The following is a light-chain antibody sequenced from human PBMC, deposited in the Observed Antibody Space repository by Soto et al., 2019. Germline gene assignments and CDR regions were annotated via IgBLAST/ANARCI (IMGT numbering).Light chain of an antibody. CDR3: AAWDDSRLGSWV. CDR2: SND. V-gene: IGLV1-44*01. J-gene: IGLJ3*02. Sequence: QSVLTQPPSASGTPGQRVTISCSGSSSNIGSNNVNWYQQVPGTAPKLLVYSNDQRPSGVPARFSGSKSGTSASLAIAGLQSEDEADYYCAAWDDSRLGSWVFGGGTQLTVL. CDR1: SSNIGSNN.